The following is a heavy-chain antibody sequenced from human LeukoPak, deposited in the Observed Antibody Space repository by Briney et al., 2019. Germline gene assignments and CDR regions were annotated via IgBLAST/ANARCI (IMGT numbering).Heavy chain of an antibody. J-gene: IGHJ5*02. CDR1: GYTFTSYG. D-gene: IGHD3-22*01. V-gene: IGHV1-18*01. CDR2: ISAYNGNT. CDR3: ARSRYYYDSSGYELGENWFDP. Sequence: ASVKVSCKASGYTFTSYGISWVRQAPGRGLEWMGWISAYNGNTNNAQKLQGRVTMTTDTSTSTAYMELRSLRSDDTAVYYCARSRYYYDSSGYELGENWFDPWGQGTLVTVSS.